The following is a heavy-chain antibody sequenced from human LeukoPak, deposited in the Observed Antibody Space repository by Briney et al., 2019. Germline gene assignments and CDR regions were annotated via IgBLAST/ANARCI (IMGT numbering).Heavy chain of an antibody. CDR1: GYTFTSYD. V-gene: IGHV1-8*01. CDR2: MNPNSGNT. CDR3: ARAAVNLHPNHYYYMDV. J-gene: IGHJ6*03. Sequence: ASVKVSCKASGYTFTSYDINWVRQATGQGLEWMGWMNPNSGNTGYAQKFEGRVIMTRDTSISTAYLELSSLTSEDTAVYYCARAAVNLHPNHYYYMDVWGKGTTVTVSS.